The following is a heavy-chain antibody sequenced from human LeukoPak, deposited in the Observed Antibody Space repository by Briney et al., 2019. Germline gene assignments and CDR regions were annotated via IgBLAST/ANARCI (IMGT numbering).Heavy chain of an antibody. Sequence: GGSLRLSCAASGFTFSSYSMNWVRQAPGKGLEWVSLIYDDGRTVYADSVKGRSAISRDNSKNRVYLQMNSLRAEDTAVYYCAKTATGYSSGHYPGWPVDYWGQGTLVTVSS. CDR3: AKTATGYSSGHYPGWPVDY. D-gene: IGHD6-19*01. J-gene: IGHJ4*02. V-gene: IGHV3-23*03. CDR2: IYDDGRT. CDR1: GFTFSSYS.